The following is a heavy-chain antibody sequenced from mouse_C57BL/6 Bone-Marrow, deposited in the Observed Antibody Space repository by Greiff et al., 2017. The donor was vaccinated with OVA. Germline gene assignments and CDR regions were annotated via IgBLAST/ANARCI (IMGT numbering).Heavy chain of an antibody. CDR2: IDPENGDT. Sequence: EVQLQQSGAELVRPGASVKLSCTASGFNIKDDYMHWVKQRPEQGLEWIGWIDPENGDTEYASKFQGKATITADTSSNTAYLQLSSLTSEDTAVYYCTTLVGSSYWYSDVWGTGTTVTVSS. V-gene: IGHV14-4*01. CDR1: GFNIKDDY. CDR3: TTLVGSSYWYSDV. J-gene: IGHJ1*03. D-gene: IGHD1-1*01.